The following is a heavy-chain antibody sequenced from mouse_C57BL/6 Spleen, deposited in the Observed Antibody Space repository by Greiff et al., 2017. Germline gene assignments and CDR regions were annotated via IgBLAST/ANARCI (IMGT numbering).Heavy chain of an antibody. V-gene: IGHV1-55*01. Sequence: QVQLQQPGAELVKPGASVKMSCKASGYTFTSYWITWVKQRTGQGLEWIGDIYPGSGSTNYNEKFKSKATLTVDTSSSTAYMQRSSLTSEDSAVYYCARSEGGSSYNFDYWGQGTTLTVSS. CDR2: IYPGSGST. D-gene: IGHD1-1*01. CDR3: ARSEGGSSYNFDY. J-gene: IGHJ2*01. CDR1: GYTFTSYW.